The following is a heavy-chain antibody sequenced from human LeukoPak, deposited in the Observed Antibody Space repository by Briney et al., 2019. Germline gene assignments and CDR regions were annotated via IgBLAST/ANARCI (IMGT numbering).Heavy chain of an antibody. CDR2: INPNSGNT. CDR3: ARATPVLTGYYLEYGLDP. D-gene: IGHD3-9*01. CDR1: GYTFTNYD. J-gene: IGHJ5*02. Sequence: ASVKVSCKASGYTFTNYDINWVRQATGQVLEWMGWINPNSGNTGYAQNLQGRVTMTRDTSISTAYMELSRLRSDDTAVYYCARATPVLTGYYLEYGLDPWGQGTLVTVSS. V-gene: IGHV1-8*01.